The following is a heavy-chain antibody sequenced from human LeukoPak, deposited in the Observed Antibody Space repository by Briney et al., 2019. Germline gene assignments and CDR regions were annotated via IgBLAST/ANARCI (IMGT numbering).Heavy chain of an antibody. CDR1: GFTFSSYA. D-gene: IGHD2-2*01. J-gene: IGHJ4*02. V-gene: IGHV3-30*04. Sequence: PGGSLRLSCAASGFTFSSYAMHWVRQAPGKGLEWVAVISYDGSNKYYADSVKGRFTISRDNSKNTLYLQMNSLRAEDTAVYYCARDFGPAASYFDYWGQGTLVTVSS. CDR2: ISYDGSNK. CDR3: ARDFGPAASYFDY.